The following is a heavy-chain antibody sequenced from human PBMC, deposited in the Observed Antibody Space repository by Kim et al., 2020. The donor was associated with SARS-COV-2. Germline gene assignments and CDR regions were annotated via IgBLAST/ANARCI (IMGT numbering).Heavy chain of an antibody. D-gene: IGHD6-19*01. J-gene: IGHJ4*02. CDR3: ARERFDKQWLRYFDY. CDR1: GFTFSSYS. V-gene: IGHV3-21*01. CDR2: ISSSSSYI. Sequence: GGSLRLSCAASGFTFSSYSMNWVRQAPGKGLEWVSSISSSSSYIYYEDSVKGRFTIFRDNAKNSLYLQMNSLRAEDTAVYYCARERFDKQWLRYFDYWGQGTLVTVSS.